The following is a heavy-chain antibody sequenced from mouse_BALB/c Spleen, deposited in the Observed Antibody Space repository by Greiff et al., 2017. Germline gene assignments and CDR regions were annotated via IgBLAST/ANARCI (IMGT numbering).Heavy chain of an antibody. Sequence: EVHLVESGGGLVKLGGSLKLSCAASGFTFSSYYMSWVRQTPEKRLELVAAINSNGGSTYYPDTVKGRFTISRDNAKNTLYLQMSSLKSKDTALYYCARHRGFDYAMDYWGQGTSVTVSS. J-gene: IGHJ4*01. D-gene: IGHD3-1*01. CDR3: ARHRGFDYAMDY. CDR2: INSNGGST. V-gene: IGHV5-6-2*01. CDR1: GFTFSSYY.